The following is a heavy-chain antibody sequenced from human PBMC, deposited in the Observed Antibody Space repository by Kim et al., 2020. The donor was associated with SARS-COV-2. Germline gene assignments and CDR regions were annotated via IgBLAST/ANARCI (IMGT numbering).Heavy chain of an antibody. CDR2: ISGSGGST. CDR3: AKDCPPLLLWFGEFCSYYYGMDV. CDR1: GFTFSSYA. J-gene: IGHJ6*02. D-gene: IGHD3-10*01. Sequence: GGSLRLSCAASGFTFSSYAMSWVRQAPGKGLEWVSAISGSGGSTYYADSVKGRFTISRDNSKNTLYLQMNSLRAEDTAVYYCAKDCPPLLLWFGEFCSYYYGMDVWGQGTTVTVSS. V-gene: IGHV3-23*01.